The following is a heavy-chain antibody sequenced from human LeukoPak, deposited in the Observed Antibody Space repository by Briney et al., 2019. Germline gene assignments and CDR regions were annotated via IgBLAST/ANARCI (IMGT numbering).Heavy chain of an antibody. V-gene: IGHV4-59*11. D-gene: IGHD3-10*01. CDR2: IYYSGST. CDR3: ARELYGSGGYFDF. Sequence: SETLSLTCTVSGGSISSHYWSWIRQPPGKGLEWIGYIYYSGSTNYNSSLKSRVTISVDTSKNQFSLKLSSVTAADTAVYYCARELYGSGGYFDFWGQGTLVTVSS. CDR1: GGSISSHY. J-gene: IGHJ4*02.